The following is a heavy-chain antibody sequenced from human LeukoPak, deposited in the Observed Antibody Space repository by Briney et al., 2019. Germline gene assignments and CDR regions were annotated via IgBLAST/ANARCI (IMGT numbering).Heavy chain of an antibody. Sequence: GASVKVSCKASGYTFTSYAMHWVRQAPGQRLEWMGWINAGNGNTKYSQKFQGRVTITRDTSASTAYMELSSLRSGDTAVYYCARDSLYCSSTSCLSPFDYWGQGTLVTVSS. CDR1: GYTFTSYA. V-gene: IGHV1-3*01. D-gene: IGHD2-2*01. J-gene: IGHJ4*02. CDR2: INAGNGNT. CDR3: ARDSLYCSSTSCLSPFDY.